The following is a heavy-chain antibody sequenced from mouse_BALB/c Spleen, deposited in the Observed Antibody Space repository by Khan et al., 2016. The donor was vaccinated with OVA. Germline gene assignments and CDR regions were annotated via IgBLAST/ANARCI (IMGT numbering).Heavy chain of an antibody. D-gene: IGHD2-3*01. V-gene: IGHV14-3*02. CDR2: IAPANGNT. CDR1: GFNIKDTY. CDR3: ARPSYDPRDFEV. J-gene: IGHJ1*01. Sequence: EVQLQESGAELVKPGASVKLSCTASGFNIKDTYLHWVKQRPEQGLEWIGRIAPANGNTQYDPKFQGKATITSDTSSNTSYLQRNSLTSEDTAVYYCARPSYDPRDFEVWGAGTTVTVSS.